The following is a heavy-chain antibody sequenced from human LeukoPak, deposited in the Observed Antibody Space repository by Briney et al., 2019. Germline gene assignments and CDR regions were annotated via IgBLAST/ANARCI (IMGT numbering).Heavy chain of an antibody. CDR1: GGSFSGYY. CDR3: ARKRYYGSGSYYALYYYYGMDV. CDR2: INHSGST. D-gene: IGHD3-10*01. V-gene: IGHV4-34*01. J-gene: IGHJ6*02. Sequence: SETLSLTCAVYGGSFSGYYWSWIRQPPGKGLEWIGEINHSGSTNYYPSLKSRVTISVDTSKNQFSLKLSSVTAADTAVYYCARKRYYGSGSYYALYYYYGMDVWGQGTTVTVSS.